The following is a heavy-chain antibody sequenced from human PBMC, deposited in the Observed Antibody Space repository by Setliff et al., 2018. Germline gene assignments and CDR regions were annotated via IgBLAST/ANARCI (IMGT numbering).Heavy chain of an antibody. CDR3: VTEFGISVYYGRSSHYSFDT. J-gene: IGHJ3*02. D-gene: IGHD3-22*01. Sequence: SETLSLTCTVSGGSISSYSWSWIRQSPGRGLEWIGLIDYTGSTNYNPSLKSLVTISGDTFKNQFSLKLNSVTAADTSVYYCVTEFGISVYYGRSSHYSFDTCGQGSVVTVSS. V-gene: IGHV4-59*13. CDR2: IDYTGST. CDR1: GGSISSYS.